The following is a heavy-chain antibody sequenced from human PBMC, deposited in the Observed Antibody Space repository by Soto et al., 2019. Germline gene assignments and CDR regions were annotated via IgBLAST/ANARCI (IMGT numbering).Heavy chain of an antibody. V-gene: IGHV4-34*01. D-gene: IGHD2-8*01. CDR3: ARGPWCTNGVCYTPAEYFQH. CDR1: GGSFSGYY. Sequence: SETLSLTCAVYGGSFSGYYWSWIRQPPGKGLEWIGEINHSGSTNYNPSLKSRVTISVDTSKNQFSLKLSSVTAADTAVYYCARGPWCTNGVCYTPAEYFQHWGQGTLVTVSS. CDR2: INHSGST. J-gene: IGHJ1*01.